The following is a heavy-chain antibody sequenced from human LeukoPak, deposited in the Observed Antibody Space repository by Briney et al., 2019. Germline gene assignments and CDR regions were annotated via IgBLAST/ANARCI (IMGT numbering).Heavy chain of an antibody. J-gene: IGHJ4*02. CDR3: ARAHQARYSSSWSDY. CDR2: IYYSGST. V-gene: IGHV4-39*01. CDR1: GGSISSSSYY. Sequence: ETLSLTCTVSGGSISSSSYYWGWIRQPPGKGLEWIGSIYYSGSTYYNPSLKSRVTISVDPSKNQFSLKLSSVTAADTAVYYCARAHQARYSSSWSDYWGQGTLVTVSS. D-gene: IGHD6-13*01.